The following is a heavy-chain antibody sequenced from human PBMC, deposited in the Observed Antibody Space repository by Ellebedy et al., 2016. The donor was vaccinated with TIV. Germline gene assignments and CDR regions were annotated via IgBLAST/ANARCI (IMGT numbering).Heavy chain of an antibody. Sequence: PGGSLRLSCAASGFTFSSHWMSWVRQAQGKGLECISFITSTIDNRYYADSVKGRFTISRDNAKNSLYLQMNSLRADDTAVYYCASLRNDYGDYVGYWGQGTLVTVSS. CDR3: ASLRNDYGDYVGY. D-gene: IGHD4-17*01. CDR1: GFTFSSHW. J-gene: IGHJ4*02. V-gene: IGHV3-48*04. CDR2: ITSTIDNR.